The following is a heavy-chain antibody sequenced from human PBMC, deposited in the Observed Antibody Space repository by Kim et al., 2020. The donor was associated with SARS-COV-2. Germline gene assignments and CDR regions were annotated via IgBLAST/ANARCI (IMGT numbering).Heavy chain of an antibody. CDR1: GGSISSSSYY. CDR3: ATTTVVNGYFQH. Sequence: SETLSLTCTVSGGSISSSSYYWGWIRQPPGKGLEWIGSIYYSGSTYYNPSLKSRVTISVDTSKNQFSLKLTSVTAAATAVYYCATTTVVNGYFQHWGQGTLVTVSS. D-gene: IGHD4-17*01. V-gene: IGHV4-39*01. J-gene: IGHJ1*01. CDR2: IYYSGST.